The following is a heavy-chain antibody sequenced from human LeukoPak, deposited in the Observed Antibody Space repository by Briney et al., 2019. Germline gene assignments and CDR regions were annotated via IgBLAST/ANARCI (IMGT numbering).Heavy chain of an antibody. CDR2: IFTTGST. V-gene: IGHV4-4*07. D-gene: IGHD1-14*01. Sequence: SETLSLTCTVSGGPMRNSYWSWIRHPAGKGLEWVGRIFTTGSTNYNPSLKSRVTMSIDTSKNQFSLKMTSVTAADTAVYYCARDGVPLTNLVARPFHPWGQGTLVTVSS. CDR1: GGPMRNSY. J-gene: IGHJ1*01. CDR3: ARDGVPLTNLVARPFHP.